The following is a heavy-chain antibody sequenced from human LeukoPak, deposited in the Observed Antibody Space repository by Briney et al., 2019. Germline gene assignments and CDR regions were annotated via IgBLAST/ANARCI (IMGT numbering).Heavy chain of an antibody. D-gene: IGHD4-17*01. V-gene: IGHV4-34*01. CDR3: ARFGDSASAFDY. CDR1: GGSFSGYY. Sequence: PSETLSLTCAVYGGSFSGYYWSWIRQPLGKGLEWIGEINHSGSTNYNPSLKSRVTISVDTSKNQFSLKLSSVTAADTAAYYCARFGDSASAFDYWGQGTLVTVSS. CDR2: INHSGST. J-gene: IGHJ4*02.